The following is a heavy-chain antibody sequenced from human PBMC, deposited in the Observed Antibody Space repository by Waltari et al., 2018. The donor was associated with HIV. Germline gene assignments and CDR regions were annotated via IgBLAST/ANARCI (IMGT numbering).Heavy chain of an antibody. V-gene: IGHV1-69*08. J-gene: IGHJ4*02. CDR1: GGAFSSYT. CDR3: ASARETMGVDFDS. CDR2: IIPMSNTP. Sequence: QAQLVQSGAEVKKPGSSVKVSCKASGGAFSSYTINWVRKAPGQGLEWLGRIIPMSNTPNNARKFQGRVTITADKSTSTAYMELTSLRSDDTAVYYCASARETMGVDFDSWGLGTLVTVSS. D-gene: IGHD3-16*01.